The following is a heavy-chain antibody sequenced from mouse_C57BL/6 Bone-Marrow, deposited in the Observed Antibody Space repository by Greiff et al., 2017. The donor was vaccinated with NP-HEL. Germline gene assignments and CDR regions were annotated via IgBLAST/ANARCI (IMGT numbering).Heavy chain of an antibody. J-gene: IGHJ3*01. CDR3: TTPDGYYKAWFAY. V-gene: IGHV14-4*01. Sequence: VQLKESGAELVRPGASVKLSCTASGFNIKDDYMHWVKQRPEQGLEWIGWIDPENGDTEYASKFQGKATITADTSSNTAYLQLSSLTSEDTAVYYCTTPDGYYKAWFAYWGQGTLVTVSA. CDR2: IDPENGDT. D-gene: IGHD2-3*01. CDR1: GFNIKDDY.